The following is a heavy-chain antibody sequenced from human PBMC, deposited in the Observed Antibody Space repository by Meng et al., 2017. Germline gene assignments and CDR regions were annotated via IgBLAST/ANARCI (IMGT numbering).Heavy chain of an antibody. V-gene: IGHV1-2*06. D-gene: IGHD6-13*01. CDR2: INPKSGDT. CDR1: GNTFTSYG. J-gene: IGHJ4*02. CDR3: ARDEDISAAGKLFGDY. Sequence: QVHLVQCRTRVNTPVASVKVSGKDSGNTFTSYGISWVRQAPGQGLEWMGRINPKSGDTHYAQRFQGRVTMTGDTSISTAYMELSGLRSDDTAMYYCARDEDISAAGKLFGDYWGQGTLVTVSS.